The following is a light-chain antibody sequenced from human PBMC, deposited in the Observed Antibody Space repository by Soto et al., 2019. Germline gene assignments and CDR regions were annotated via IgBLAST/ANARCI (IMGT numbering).Light chain of an antibody. J-gene: IGKJ2*01. CDR2: DAS. Sequence: EIVLTQSPGTLSLSPGERATLSCRASQSVSSSYLAWHQQKPGQAPRLLIYDASSRATGIPDRFRGSGSGTDFTLTISRLEPEDFAVYYCQQYGSSPYTFGQGTKLEIK. CDR1: QSVSSSY. CDR3: QQYGSSPYT. V-gene: IGKV3-20*01.